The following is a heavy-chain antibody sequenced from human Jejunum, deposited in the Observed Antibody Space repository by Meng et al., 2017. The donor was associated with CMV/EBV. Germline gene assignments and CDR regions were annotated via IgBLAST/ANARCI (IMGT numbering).Heavy chain of an antibody. J-gene: IGHJ4*02. V-gene: IGHV3-23*01. Sequence: CVAPAFPFATSAIPSARPALGKGMRWVSGIGVSCSGTDSPCSVQGRLRVSRENSKISLYLHMNSLRAEDTAIYYCATSHAGIVYAIDYWGQGTLVTVSS. CDR1: AFPFATSA. CDR3: ATSHAGIVYAIDY. D-gene: IGHD2-8*01. CDR2: IGVSCSGT.